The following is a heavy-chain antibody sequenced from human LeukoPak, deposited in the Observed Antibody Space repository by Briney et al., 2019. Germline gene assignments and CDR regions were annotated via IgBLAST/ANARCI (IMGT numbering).Heavy chain of an antibody. Sequence: GGSLRLSCAASGFTFSSYSMNWVRQAPGKGLEWVAYIRSSSSTIYYADSVKGRFTISTDNANNSVHLQMNSLRAEDTAVYYCARSLRNAFDIWGQGTMVTVSS. CDR1: GFTFSSYS. V-gene: IGHV3-48*01. CDR3: ARSLRNAFDI. D-gene: IGHD3-3*01. CDR2: IRSSSSTI. J-gene: IGHJ3*02.